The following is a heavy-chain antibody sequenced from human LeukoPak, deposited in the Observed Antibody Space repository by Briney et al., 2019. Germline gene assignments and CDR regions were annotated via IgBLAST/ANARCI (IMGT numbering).Heavy chain of an antibody. V-gene: IGHV3-30*01. J-gene: IGHJ4*02. D-gene: IGHD3-3*01. Sequence: GGSLRLSCAASGFTFSSYAMHWVRQAPGKGLEWVAVISYDGSNKYYADSVKGRSTISRDNSKNTLYLQMNSLRAEDTAVYYCARDPIPPSAFWSGSERRGLDYWGQGTLVTVSS. CDR3: ARDPIPPSAFWSGSERRGLDY. CDR2: ISYDGSNK. CDR1: GFTFSSYA.